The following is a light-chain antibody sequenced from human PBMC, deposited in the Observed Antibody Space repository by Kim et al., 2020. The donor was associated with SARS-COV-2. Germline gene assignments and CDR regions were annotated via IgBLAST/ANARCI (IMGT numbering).Light chain of an antibody. Sequence: EIVLTQSPVTLSLSPGERATLSCRASQSVGTFLAWYQQKPGQAPRLLIYDASNRATGIPARFSGSGSGTDFTLTISSLEPEDFAVYYCQQRDTWPPITFGQGTRLEI. CDR1: QSVGTF. V-gene: IGKV3-11*01. CDR2: DAS. CDR3: QQRDTWPPIT. J-gene: IGKJ5*01.